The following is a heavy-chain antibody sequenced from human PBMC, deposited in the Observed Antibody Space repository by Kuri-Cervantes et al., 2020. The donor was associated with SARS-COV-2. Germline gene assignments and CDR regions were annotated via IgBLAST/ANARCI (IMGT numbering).Heavy chain of an antibody. D-gene: IGHD3-10*01. CDR3: AGVFGGTMVRGVHLYDAFDI. Sequence: ASVKVSCKVSGYTLTELSMHWVRQAPGKGLEWMGGVDPEDGETIYAQKFQGRVTMTRDTSTSTAYMELSSTRSEDTAVYYCAGVFGGTMVRGVHLYDAFDIWGQGTMVTVSS. CDR1: GYTLTELS. J-gene: IGHJ3*02. CDR2: VDPEDGET. V-gene: IGHV1-24*01.